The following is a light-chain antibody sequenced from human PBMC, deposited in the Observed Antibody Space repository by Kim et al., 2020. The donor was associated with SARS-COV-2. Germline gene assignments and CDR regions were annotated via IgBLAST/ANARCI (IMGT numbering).Light chain of an antibody. CDR3: QQYGSSPLCT. Sequence: EIVLTQSPGTLSLSPGERATLSCRASQSVSSSYLAWYQQKPGQAPRLLIYGASSRATGIPDRFNGSGSGTDFTLTISRLEPEDFAVYYCQQYGSSPLCTFGQGTKLEIK. CDR1: QSVSSSY. CDR2: GAS. J-gene: IGKJ2*02. V-gene: IGKV3-20*01.